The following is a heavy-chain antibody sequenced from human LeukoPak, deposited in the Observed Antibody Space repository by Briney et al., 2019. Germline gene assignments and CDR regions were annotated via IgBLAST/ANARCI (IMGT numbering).Heavy chain of an antibody. J-gene: IGHJ4*02. Sequence: SETLSLTCTVSGGSISSYYWSWIRQPAGKGLEWIGRIYSSGSTKYNPSLKSRVTLSVDTSKNQFSLRLSSVTAADTAVYYCASGQFAYYYFDYWGQGTLVTVSS. CDR1: GGSISSYY. CDR3: ASGQFAYYYFDY. D-gene: IGHD1-26*01. V-gene: IGHV4-4*07. CDR2: IYSSGST.